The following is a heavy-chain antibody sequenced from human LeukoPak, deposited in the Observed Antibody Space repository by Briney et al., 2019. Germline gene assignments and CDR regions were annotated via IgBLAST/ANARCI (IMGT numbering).Heavy chain of an antibody. D-gene: IGHD4-17*01. Sequence: ESFLIFCCASAYFFSSKHISWLLQMPGKGLEGMGFIYPCDAVTRYSPSVQAQVSISADKSIDTAYLQWSKLKASDTAMYYCVRQGHPTASLCSFDIWGEGTMVTVSS. J-gene: IGHJ3*02. CDR1: AYFFSSKH. CDR2: IYPCDAVT. CDR3: VRQGHPTASLCSFDI. V-gene: IGHV5-51*01.